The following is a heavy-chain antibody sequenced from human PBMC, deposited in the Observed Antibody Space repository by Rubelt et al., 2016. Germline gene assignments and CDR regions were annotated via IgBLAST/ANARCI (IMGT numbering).Heavy chain of an antibody. CDR2: INHSGST. V-gene: IGHV4-34*01. CDR3: ASWPLGYCSGGTCYSFDY. CDR1: GGSFSAYY. J-gene: IGHJ4*02. D-gene: IGHD2-15*01. Sequence: QVQLQQWGAGLLKPSETLSLTCVVSGGSFSAYYWSWIRQPPGKGLEWIGEINHSGSTTYNPSLKSRVTMSVDTSKNQFSRRLSSVTAADTAVYYWASWPLGYCSGGTCYSFDYWGQGTLVTVSS.